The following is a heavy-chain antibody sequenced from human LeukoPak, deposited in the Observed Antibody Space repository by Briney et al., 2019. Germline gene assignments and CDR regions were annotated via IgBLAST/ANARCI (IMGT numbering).Heavy chain of an antibody. CDR2: IYHSGST. CDR1: GGSISSYY. Sequence: SETLSLTCTVSGGSISSYYWSWIRQPPGKGLEWIGSIYHSGSTYYNPSLKSRVTISVDTSKNQSSLKLSSVTAADTAVYYCARDPAAVGDFWSGRYFDYWGQGTLVTVSS. V-gene: IGHV4-38-2*02. CDR3: ARDPAAVGDFWSGRYFDY. D-gene: IGHD3-3*01. J-gene: IGHJ4*02.